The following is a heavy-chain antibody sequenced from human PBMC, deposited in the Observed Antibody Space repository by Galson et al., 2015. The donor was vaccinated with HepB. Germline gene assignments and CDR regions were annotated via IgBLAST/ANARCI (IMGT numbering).Heavy chain of an antibody. CDR2: INQDGGEK. CDR1: GFTFSDYA. V-gene: IGHV3-7*03. J-gene: IGHJ5*02. Sequence: SLRLSCAASGFTFSDYAMHWVRQAPGKGLEWVANINQDGGEKQYVGSVRGRFTISRDNAKNSLYLQMSSLRPEDTAIYYCSTSLISWGQGTLVTVSS. CDR3: STSLIS.